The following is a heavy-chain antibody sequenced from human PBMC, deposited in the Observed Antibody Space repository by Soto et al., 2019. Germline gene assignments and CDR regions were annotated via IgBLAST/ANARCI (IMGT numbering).Heavy chain of an antibody. CDR1: GFTFSSYW. D-gene: IGHD6-6*01. CDR2: IKQDGSEK. Sequence: EVQLVESGGGLVQPGGSLRLSCAASGFTFSSYWMSWVRQAPGKGLEWVANIKQDGSEKYYVDSVKGRFTISRDNAKNSLYLQMNSLRAEDAAVYYCASAYSSSPTFDYWGQGTLVTVSS. CDR3: ASAYSSSPTFDY. J-gene: IGHJ4*02. V-gene: IGHV3-7*05.